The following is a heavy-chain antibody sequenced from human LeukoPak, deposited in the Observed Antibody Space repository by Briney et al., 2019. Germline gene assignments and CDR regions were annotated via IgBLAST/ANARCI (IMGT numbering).Heavy chain of an antibody. D-gene: IGHD6-6*01. Sequence: ASVKVSCKASGYSFTGFYMHWVRQAPGQGLEWMGRINPNSGGTNYAQKFQGRVTMTRDTSTSTVYMELSSLRSEDTAVYYCARTAGRTFDYWGQGTLVTVSS. V-gene: IGHV1-2*06. CDR3: ARTAGRTFDY. CDR1: GYSFTGFY. J-gene: IGHJ4*02. CDR2: INPNSGGT.